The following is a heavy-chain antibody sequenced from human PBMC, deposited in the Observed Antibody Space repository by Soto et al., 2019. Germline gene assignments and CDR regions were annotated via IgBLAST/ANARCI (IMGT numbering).Heavy chain of an antibody. V-gene: IGHV4-30-2*01. CDR2: IYHSGST. CDR1: GDTISTGGYT. D-gene: IGHD4-17*01. CDR3: ARHSDYGDYFDY. J-gene: IGHJ4*02. Sequence: SETLSLTCDVSGDTISTGGYTWAWIRQPPGKGLEWIGYIYHSGSTYYNPSLKSRVTISVDTSKNQFSLKLSSVTAADTAVYYCARHSDYGDYFDYWGQGTLVTVPQ.